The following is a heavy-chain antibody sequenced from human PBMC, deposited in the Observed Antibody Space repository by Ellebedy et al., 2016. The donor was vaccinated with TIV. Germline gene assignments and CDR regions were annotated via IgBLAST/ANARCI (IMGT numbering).Heavy chain of an antibody. CDR2: IYSGGNT. Sequence: GGSLRLSCAASGFIVSSNFMSWVRQAPGKGLEWVSVIYSGGNTYYADSVKGRFTISRDNAKNTLYLQMNSLKAEDTAVYYCARGYDSLFDYWGQGTLATVSS. D-gene: IGHD5-12*01. V-gene: IGHV3-66*01. J-gene: IGHJ4*02. CDR3: ARGYDSLFDY. CDR1: GFIVSSNF.